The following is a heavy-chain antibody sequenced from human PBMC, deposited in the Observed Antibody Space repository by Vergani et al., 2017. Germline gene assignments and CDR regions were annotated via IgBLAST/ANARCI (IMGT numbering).Heavy chain of an antibody. CDR3: ARDRGVITWEYAFDI. CDR2: IYYSGST. CDR1: GGSISSSSYY. Sequence: QLQLQESGSGLVKPSQTLSLTCTVSGGSISSSSYYWGWIRQPPGKGLEWIGSIYYSGSTYYNPSLKSRVTISVDTSKNQFSLKLSSVTAADTAVYYCARDRGVITWEYAFDIWGQGTMVTVSS. V-gene: IGHV4-39*02. J-gene: IGHJ3*02. D-gene: IGHD3-10*01.